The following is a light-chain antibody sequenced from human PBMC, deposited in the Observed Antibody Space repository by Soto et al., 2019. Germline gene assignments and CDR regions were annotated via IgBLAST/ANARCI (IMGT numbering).Light chain of an antibody. CDR1: QSVSST. CDR2: GAY. CDR3: QQYNNWLTWK. J-gene: IGKJ1*01. V-gene: IGKV3-15*01. Sequence: IVLKQSPATLFLSXGERATLTCRPSQSVSSTLAWYQQTPGKVPRLLIXGAYARATGVTERFSGSGSGTEFTLTISSLQSEDFAVYYWQQYNNWLTWKFGQGPRWIS.